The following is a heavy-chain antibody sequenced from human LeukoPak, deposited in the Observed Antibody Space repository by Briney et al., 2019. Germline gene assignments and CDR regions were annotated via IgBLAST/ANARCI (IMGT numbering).Heavy chain of an antibody. V-gene: IGHV1-18*01. Sequence: ASVKVSCKASGYTFTSYDINWVRQATGQGLEWMGWISAYNGNTNYAQKLQGRVTMTTDTSTSTAYMELRSLRSDDTAVYYCARDPYYDFWSGYYYYYYYMDVWGKGTTVTVSS. CDR1: GYTFTSYD. CDR3: ARDPYYDFWSGYYYYYYYMDV. CDR2: ISAYNGNT. J-gene: IGHJ6*03. D-gene: IGHD3-3*01.